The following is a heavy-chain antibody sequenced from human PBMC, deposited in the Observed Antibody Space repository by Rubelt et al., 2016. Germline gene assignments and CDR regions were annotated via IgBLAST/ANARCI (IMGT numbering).Heavy chain of an antibody. CDR3: ASGAYFDY. CDR1: TSYA. CDR2: ISGSGGTT. V-gene: IGHV3-23*01. J-gene: IGHJ4*02. Sequence: TSYAMSWVRQAPGNGLEWVSGISGSGGTTYYAESVMGRFTISRDNSKNTLYLRINGLRVEDTAVYFCASGAYFDYWGQGTLVTVSS. D-gene: IGHD4-17*01.